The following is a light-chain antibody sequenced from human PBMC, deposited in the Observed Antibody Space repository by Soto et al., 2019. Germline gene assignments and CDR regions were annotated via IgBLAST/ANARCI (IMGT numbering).Light chain of an antibody. CDR1: SSDVGGYNY. J-gene: IGLJ1*01. CDR2: DVS. V-gene: IGLV2-14*01. Sequence: QSALTQPASVSRSPGQSITISCTGTSSDVGGYNYVSWFQQHPGKAPKLMIYDVSNRPSGVSNRFSGSKSGNTASLTISGLQAEDEADYYCSSYTSSSTLLYVFGTGTKVTVL. CDR3: SSYTSSSTLLYV.